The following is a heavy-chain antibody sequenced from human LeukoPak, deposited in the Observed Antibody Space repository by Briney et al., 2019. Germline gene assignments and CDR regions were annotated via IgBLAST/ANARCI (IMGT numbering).Heavy chain of an antibody. CDR1: GFTFRGYA. D-gene: IGHD2-2*03. CDR2: ISGSGDNQ. CDR3: AKDWISED. V-gene: IGHV3-23*01. Sequence: GASLRLSCAVSGFTFRGYAMNWVRQAPGKGLGWVALISGSGDNQSYADAAKGRFTISRDNSKNTLSLQMSSLRGEDTAVYYCAKDWISEDWGQGTLVSVSS. J-gene: IGHJ4*02.